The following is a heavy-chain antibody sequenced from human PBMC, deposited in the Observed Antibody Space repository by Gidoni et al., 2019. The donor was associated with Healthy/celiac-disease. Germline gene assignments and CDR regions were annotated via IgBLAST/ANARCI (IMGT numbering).Heavy chain of an antibody. J-gene: IGHJ5*02. Sequence: QVQLVESGGGVVQPGRSMRLPCAASGFPFSSYGMHWVRQAPGKGLEWVAVISYEGSNKYYADSVKGRFTISRDNSKNTLYLQMNSLRAEDTAVYYCAKAFVGVVIIPLAFDPWGQGTLVTVSS. CDR3: AKAFVGVVIIPLAFDP. V-gene: IGHV3-30*18. D-gene: IGHD3-3*01. CDR1: GFPFSSYG. CDR2: ISYEGSNK.